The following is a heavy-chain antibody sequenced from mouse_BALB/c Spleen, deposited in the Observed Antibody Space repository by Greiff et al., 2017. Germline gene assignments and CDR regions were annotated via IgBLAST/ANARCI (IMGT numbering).Heavy chain of an antibody. CDR3: AKGYWYFDV. CDR1: GYTFTDYA. CDR2: ISTYYGDA. V-gene: IGHV1S137*01. Sequence: VQLQQSGAELVRPGVSVKISCKGSGYTFTDYAMHWVKQSHAKSLEWIGVISTYYGDASYNQKFKGKATMTVDKSSSTAYMELASLTSEDSAIYYCAKGYWYFDVWGAGTTVTVSS. J-gene: IGHJ1*01.